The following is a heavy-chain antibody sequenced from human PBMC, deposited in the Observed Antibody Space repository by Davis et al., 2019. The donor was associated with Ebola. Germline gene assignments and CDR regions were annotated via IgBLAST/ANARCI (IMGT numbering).Heavy chain of an antibody. J-gene: IGHJ4*02. D-gene: IGHD5-12*01. V-gene: IGHV4-39*07. CDR2: IYYSGST. CDR1: GGSISSSSYY. CDR3: ARVRGIVATRFDY. Sequence: GSLRLSCTVSGGSISSSSYYWGWIRQPPGKGLEWIGSIYYSGSTYYNPSLKSRVTISVDTSKNQFSLKLSSVTAADTAVYYCARVRGIVATRFDYWGQGTLVTVSS.